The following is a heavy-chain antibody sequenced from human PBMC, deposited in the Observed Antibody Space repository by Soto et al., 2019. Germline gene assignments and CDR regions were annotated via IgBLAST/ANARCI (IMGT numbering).Heavy chain of an antibody. J-gene: IGHJ5*02. V-gene: IGHV4-31*03. CDR3: ARDVQLVGSFDP. CDR1: GGSISSGGYY. D-gene: IGHD6-13*01. CDR2: IYYSGST. Sequence: QVQLQESGPGLVKPSQTLSLTCTVSGGSISSGGYYWSWIRQHPGKGLEWIGYIYYSGSTYYNPSLKSRVTISVDTSNNQFSLKLSSVTSADTAVYYCARDVQLVGSFDPWGQGTLVTVSS.